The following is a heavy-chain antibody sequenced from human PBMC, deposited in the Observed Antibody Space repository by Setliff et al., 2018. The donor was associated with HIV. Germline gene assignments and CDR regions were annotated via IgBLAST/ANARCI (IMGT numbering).Heavy chain of an antibody. D-gene: IGHD3-10*01. V-gene: IGHV4-39*01. CDR3: ARQSYYVTGSFYTDVFDL. CDR1: GGSISSGGYY. CDR2: VFYTGST. J-gene: IGHJ3*01. Sequence: PSETLSLTCAVSGGSISSGGYYWGWIRQPPGKGLEWIASVFYTGSTYYRPSLKSRVTLSVELSKNHFSLELTSVTAADTAVYYCARQSYYVTGSFYTDVFDLWGQGTVVTV.